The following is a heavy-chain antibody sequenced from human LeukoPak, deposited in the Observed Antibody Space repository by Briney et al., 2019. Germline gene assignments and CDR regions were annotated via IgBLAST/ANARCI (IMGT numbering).Heavy chain of an antibody. CDR3: AREQADSSGFDI. J-gene: IGHJ3*02. D-gene: IGHD3-22*01. V-gene: IGHV4-61*02. CDR1: GGSISSGSYY. Sequence: PSETLSLTCTVSGGSISSGSYYWSWIRQPAGKGLEWIGFIYTSGSTNYNPSLKSRVTISVDTSKNQFSLKLSSVTAADTAVYYCAREQADSSGFDIWGQGTMVTVSS. CDR2: IYTSGST.